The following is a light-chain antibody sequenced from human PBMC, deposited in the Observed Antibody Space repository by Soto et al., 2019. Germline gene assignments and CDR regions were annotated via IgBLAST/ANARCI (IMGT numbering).Light chain of an antibody. J-gene: IGLJ1*01. V-gene: IGLV2-8*01. CDR1: SNDVGGYDF. CDR3: SSYAGDNTYV. CDR2: EVN. Sequence: QSVLTQPPSASGSPGQSVTISCTGTSNDVGGYDFVSWYQQHPGRAPKLIIVEVNKWPSGVPDRFSASKSGNTASLTVSGLQAEDEADYYCSSYAGDNTYVCGTGTKVTV.